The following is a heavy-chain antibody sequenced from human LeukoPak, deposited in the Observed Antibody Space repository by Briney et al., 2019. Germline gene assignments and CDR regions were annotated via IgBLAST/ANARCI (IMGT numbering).Heavy chain of an antibody. CDR3: ARAQLPYCSSTSCYMYYYGMDV. CDR2: IYYSGST. D-gene: IGHD2-2*02. J-gene: IGHJ6*02. CDR1: GGSISSYY. Sequence: SETLSLTCTVSGGSISSYYWSWIRQPPGKGLEWIGYIYYSGSTNYNPSLKSGVTISVDTSKNQFSLKLSSVTAADTAVYYCARAQLPYCSSTSCYMYYYGMDVWGQGTTVTVSS. V-gene: IGHV4-59*01.